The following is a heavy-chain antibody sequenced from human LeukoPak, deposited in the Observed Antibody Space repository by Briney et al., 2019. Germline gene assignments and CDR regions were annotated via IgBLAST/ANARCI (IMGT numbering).Heavy chain of an antibody. J-gene: IGHJ2*01. D-gene: IGHD4-17*01. CDR3: ARNKINTVTTGWYFDL. CDR2: VSIGGTYI. V-gene: IGHV3-21*01. Sequence: PGGSLRLSCAASGFTFSSYGMNWVCQAPGKGLEWVSFVSIGGTYIYYADSVKGRFTISRDDAKNSLYLQMNSLTAEDTAEYYCARNKINTVTTGWYFDLWGRGTLVTVSS. CDR1: GFTFSSYG.